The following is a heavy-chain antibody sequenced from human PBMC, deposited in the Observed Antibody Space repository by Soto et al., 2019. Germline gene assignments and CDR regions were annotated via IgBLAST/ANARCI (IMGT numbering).Heavy chain of an antibody. D-gene: IGHD3-16*02. J-gene: IGHJ4*02. CDR2: ISGSGGST. Sequence: PGGSLRLSCAASGFTFSSYAMSWVRQAPGKGLEWVSAISGSGGSTYYADSVKGRFTISRDNSKNTLYLQMNSLRAEDTAVYYCAKDQGTAFFGGVIVAPYYFDYWGQGTLVTVSS. CDR1: GFTFSSYA. CDR3: AKDQGTAFFGGVIVAPYYFDY. V-gene: IGHV3-23*01.